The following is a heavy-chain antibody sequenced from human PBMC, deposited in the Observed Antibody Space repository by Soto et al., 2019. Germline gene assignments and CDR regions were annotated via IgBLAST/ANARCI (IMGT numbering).Heavy chain of an antibody. CDR3: ARRERAAGTDWWFDP. V-gene: IGHV4-39*01. Sequence: QLQLQESGPGLVKPSETLSLTCTVSGGSISSSSFHWGWIRQPPGKGLEWIGSIYYSGSTYYSPSLKSRVTISVDTSKNPFSLKLSSVTAADTAAYYGARRERAAGTDWWFDPWGQGTLVTVSS. D-gene: IGHD6-13*01. CDR1: GGSISSSSFH. J-gene: IGHJ5*02. CDR2: IYYSGST.